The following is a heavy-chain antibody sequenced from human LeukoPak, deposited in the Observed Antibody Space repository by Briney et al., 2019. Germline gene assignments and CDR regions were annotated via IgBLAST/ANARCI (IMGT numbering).Heavy chain of an antibody. Sequence: ASVKVSCKASGYTFTDYFMHWVRQAPGQGLEWMGWISAYNGNTNYAQKLQGRVTMTTDTSTSTAYMELRSLRSDDTAVYYCARDRGSSSSIGFGYMDVWGKGTTVTVSS. V-gene: IGHV1-18*04. D-gene: IGHD6-6*01. J-gene: IGHJ6*03. CDR2: ISAYNGNT. CDR3: ARDRGSSSSIGFGYMDV. CDR1: GYTFTDYF.